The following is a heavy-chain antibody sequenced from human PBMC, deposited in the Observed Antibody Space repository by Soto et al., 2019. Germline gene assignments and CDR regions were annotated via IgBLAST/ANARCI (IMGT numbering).Heavy chain of an antibody. CDR1: GFTFSNYA. J-gene: IGHJ3*01. CDR3: AREWNASDV. Sequence: QVQLVESGGGVVQPGRSQRLSCAASGFTFSNYAMHWVRQPPGKGLEWVAVISYDGSNRYHADSVKGRFTISRDNSRNTLFLQMNSLRPEDTAVYFCAREWNASDVWGQGTMVTVSS. V-gene: IGHV3-30*04. D-gene: IGHD5-12*01. CDR2: ISYDGSNR.